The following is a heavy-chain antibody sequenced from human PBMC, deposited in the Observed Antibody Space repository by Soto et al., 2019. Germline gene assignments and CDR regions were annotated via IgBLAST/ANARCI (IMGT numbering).Heavy chain of an antibody. V-gene: IGHV4-59*01. D-gene: IGHD2-21*02. J-gene: IGHJ4*02. CDR1: GGSISSYY. Sequence: SETLSLTCTVSGGSISSYYWSWIRQPPGKGLEWIGYIYYSGSTNYNPSLKSRVTISVDTSKNQFSLKLSSVTAADTAVYYCARLVVVTAIKSGFFDYWGQGTLVTVSS. CDR2: IYYSGST. CDR3: ARLVVVTAIKSGFFDY.